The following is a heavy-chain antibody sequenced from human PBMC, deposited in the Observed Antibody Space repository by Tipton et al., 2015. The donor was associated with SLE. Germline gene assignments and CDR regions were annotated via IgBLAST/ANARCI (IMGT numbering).Heavy chain of an antibody. V-gene: IGHV4-4*02. CDR1: GGSISSSNW. Sequence: TLSLTCAVSGGSISSSNWWSWVRQPPGKGLEWIGEIYHSGSTNYNPSLKSRVTISVDTSKNQFSLKLSSVTAADTAVYYCARGGYYDSSGYYYVEYFQHWGQGTLVTVSS. J-gene: IGHJ1*01. CDR3: ARGGYYDSSGYYYVEYFQH. CDR2: IYHSGST. D-gene: IGHD3-22*01.